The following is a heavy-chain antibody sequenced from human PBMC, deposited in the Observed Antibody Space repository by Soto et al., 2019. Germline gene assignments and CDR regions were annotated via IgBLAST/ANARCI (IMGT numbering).Heavy chain of an antibody. CDR2: NIPILGTA. D-gene: IGHD2-21*01. CDR1: VGTYSSYS. CDR3: ERGIPGGCGYVEFQH. Sequence: LVYVSCRVSVGTYSSYSISRVRQAPGEGLAWMGGNIPILGTANFAQKFQGIATITAEETMSTAYMDLSTLRSADKAVDYYERGIPGGCGYVEFQHWGQGTLVTVSS. J-gene: IGHJ1*01. V-gene: IGHV1-69*13.